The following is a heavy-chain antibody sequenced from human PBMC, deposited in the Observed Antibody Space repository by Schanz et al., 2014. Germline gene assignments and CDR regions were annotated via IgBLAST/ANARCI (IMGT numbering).Heavy chain of an antibody. CDR2: IGVDGTTT. D-gene: IGHD3-10*01. J-gene: IGHJ4*02. Sequence: EVHLVESGGGLVQPGGSLRLSCAASGITFSSHSFNWVRQAPGKGLEWVSVIGVDGTTTYYADSVKGRFTISRDNSKNTLYLQMNSLRPEDTAVYYCAKYRGYYRVSGSYRELEYWGQGTQVTVSS. CDR1: GITFSSHS. CDR3: AKYRGYYRVSGSYRELEY. V-gene: IGHV3-23*04.